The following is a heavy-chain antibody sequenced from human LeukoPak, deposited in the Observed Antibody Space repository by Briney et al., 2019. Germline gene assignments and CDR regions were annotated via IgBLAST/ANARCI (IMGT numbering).Heavy chain of an antibody. CDR1: GGTFSSYA. D-gene: IGHD3-10*01. CDR3: ARADPFYGAGSYAGSWFDP. J-gene: IGHJ5*02. CDR2: IIPMFGTA. V-gene: IGHV1-69*06. Sequence: SVKVSCKASGGTFSSYAISWVRQAPGQGLEWMGGIIPMFGTANYAQKLQGRVTITAEKSTNTAYMELSSLRSEDTAVYYCARADPFYGAGSYAGSWFDPWGQGTLVTVSS.